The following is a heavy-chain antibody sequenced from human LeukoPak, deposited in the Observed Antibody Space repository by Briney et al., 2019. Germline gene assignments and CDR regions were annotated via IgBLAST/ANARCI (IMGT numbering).Heavy chain of an antibody. CDR3: ARHYYDSSGYYYSDY. J-gene: IGHJ4*02. D-gene: IGHD3-22*01. V-gene: IGHV3-33*01. Sequence: GGSLRLSCAASGFTFSGYGMHWVRQAPGKGLEWVAVIWYDGSNKYYADSVKGRFTISRDNSKNTLYLQMNSLRAEDTAVYYCARHYYDSSGYYYSDYWGQGTLVTVSS. CDR1: GFTFSGYG. CDR2: IWYDGSNK.